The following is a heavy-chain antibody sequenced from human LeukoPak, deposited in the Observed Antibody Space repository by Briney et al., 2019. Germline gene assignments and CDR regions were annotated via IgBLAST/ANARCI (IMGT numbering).Heavy chain of an antibody. D-gene: IGHD3-10*01. J-gene: IGHJ5*02. CDR3: ARATNGSGINWLDP. CDR2: ISSSSSYI. Sequence: PGGSLRLSCAASGFTFSSYSMNWVRQAPGKGLEWVSSISSSSSYIYYADSVKGRFTISRDNAKNSLYLQMNSLRAEDTAVYYCARATNGSGINWLDPWGQGTLVTVSS. V-gene: IGHV3-21*01. CDR1: GFTFSSYS.